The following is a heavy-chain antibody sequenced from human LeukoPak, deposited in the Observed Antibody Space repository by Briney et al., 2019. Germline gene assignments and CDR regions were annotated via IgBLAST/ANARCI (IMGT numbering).Heavy chain of an antibody. Sequence: GGYLRLSCGASGFTFTNAWMSWVCQAPGERLEWVGRIKSKTDGGTRDFAAPAKGRFIISRDDSKDTVYLQMTSLKSEDTGVYYCTAGTGKSDFDHWGQGILVTVSS. CDR2: IKSKTDGGTR. D-gene: IGHD1-1*01. J-gene: IGHJ4*02. V-gene: IGHV3-15*01. CDR3: TAGTGKSDFDH. CDR1: GFTFTNAW.